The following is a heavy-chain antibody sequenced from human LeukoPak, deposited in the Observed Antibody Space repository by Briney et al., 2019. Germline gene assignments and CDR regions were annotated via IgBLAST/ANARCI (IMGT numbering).Heavy chain of an antibody. J-gene: IGHJ4*02. CDR2: ISSSSSTI. CDR3: AREGSAHDY. V-gene: IGHV3-48*01. CDR1: GFTFISYS. Sequence: GVLRLSCAASGFTFISYSMNWVRQAPGKGLEWVSYISSSSSTIYYADSVKGRFTISRDNAKNSLYLQMNSLRAEDTAVYYCAREGSAHDYWGQGTLVTVSS.